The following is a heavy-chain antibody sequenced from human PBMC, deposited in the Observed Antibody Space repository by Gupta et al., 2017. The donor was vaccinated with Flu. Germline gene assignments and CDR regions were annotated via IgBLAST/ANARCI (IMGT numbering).Heavy chain of an antibody. CDR2: IDPNIGDT. Sequence: QVQLVQSGAEVKKPGASVKVSCKASGSTFTGYYMNWVRQAPGQGLEWMGRIDPNIGDTIYAQKFQDRVTMTRDTSINTAYMELSRLTSDDTAVYYCASPRQGTDYVWGNDRFDSWGQGTLVTVSA. D-gene: IGHD3-16*02. J-gene: IGHJ4*02. CDR3: ASPRQGTDYVWGNDRFDS. V-gene: IGHV1-2*06. CDR1: GSTFTGYY.